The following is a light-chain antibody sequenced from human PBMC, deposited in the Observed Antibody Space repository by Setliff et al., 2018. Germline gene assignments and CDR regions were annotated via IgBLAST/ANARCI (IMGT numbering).Light chain of an antibody. Sequence: QSALTQPASVSGSPGQSITISCTGTSSDVGGYNSVSWYQQHPGKAPKLMIYDVSNRPSGVSNRFSGSKSGNTASLTISGLQAEDEADYYCSSYTSSSIFYGFGTGTKVTVL. CDR2: DVS. V-gene: IGLV2-14*03. CDR1: SSDVGGYNS. J-gene: IGLJ1*01. CDR3: SSYTSSSIFYG.